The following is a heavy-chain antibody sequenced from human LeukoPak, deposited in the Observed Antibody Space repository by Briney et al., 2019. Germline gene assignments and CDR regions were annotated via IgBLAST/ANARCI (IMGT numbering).Heavy chain of an antibody. CDR1: GFTFSSYA. CDR3: AKGYFDSSGYYYAYLGIYDY. CDR2: IGGSGDST. J-gene: IGHJ4*02. Sequence: GGSLRLSCAASGFTFSSYAMSWVRQAPGKGLEWVSVIGGSGDSTHYADSVKGRFTISRDSSKNTLYLQMNSLRAEDTAIYYCAKGYFDSSGYYYAYLGIYDYWGQGTLVTVSS. V-gene: IGHV3-23*01. D-gene: IGHD3-22*01.